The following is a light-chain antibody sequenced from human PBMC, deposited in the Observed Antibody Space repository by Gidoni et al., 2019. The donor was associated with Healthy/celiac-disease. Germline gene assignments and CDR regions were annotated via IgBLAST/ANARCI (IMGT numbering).Light chain of an antibody. J-gene: IGKJ4*01. CDR1: QSISSY. Sequence: QMTQSPSSLSASVGGRVTITCRASQSISSYLNWYQQKPGKAPKLLIYAASSLQSGVPSRFSGSGSGTDFTLTIRSLQPEDFATDYCQQSYSTPLTFGGGTKVEIK. CDR3: QQSYSTPLT. V-gene: IGKV1-39*01. CDR2: AAS.